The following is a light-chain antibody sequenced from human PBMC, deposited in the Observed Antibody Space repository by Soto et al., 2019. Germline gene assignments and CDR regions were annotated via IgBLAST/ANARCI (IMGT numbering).Light chain of an antibody. J-gene: IGKJ4*01. CDR1: QSVSNNY. Sequence: EIVMTQSPSTLSVSPGERAPLSCMASQSVSNNYLAWYQQKPGQAPRLLIYGASNRATGIPDRFSGSGSGTDFTLTISRLEPEDFAVYYCQQYGTSPLTFGGGTKVDIK. V-gene: IGKV3-20*01. CDR3: QQYGTSPLT. CDR2: GAS.